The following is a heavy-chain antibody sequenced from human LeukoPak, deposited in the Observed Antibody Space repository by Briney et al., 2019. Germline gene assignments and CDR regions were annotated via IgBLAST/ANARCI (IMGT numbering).Heavy chain of an antibody. J-gene: IGHJ6*02. CDR3: AKYRTGPPYGLDV. CDR2: ISGSGGST. CDR1: GFTFSTYA. D-gene: IGHD4-11*01. Sequence: PGGSLRLSCAASGFTFSTYAMNWVRQAPGKGLEWVSGISGSGGSTYYADSVKGRFTISRDNSKNTLYLQMNSLRAEDTAIYYCAKYRTGPPYGLDVWGQGTTVTVSS. V-gene: IGHV3-23*01.